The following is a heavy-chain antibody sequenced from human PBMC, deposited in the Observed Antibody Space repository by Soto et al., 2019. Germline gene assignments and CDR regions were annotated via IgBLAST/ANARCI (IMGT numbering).Heavy chain of an antibody. J-gene: IGHJ4*02. CDR1: GFTFSSYG. CDR2: ISYDGTNK. D-gene: IGHD5-12*01. V-gene: IGHV3-30*18. Sequence: GGSLRLSCAASGFTFSSYGIHWVRQAPGKGLEWVAVISYDGTNKYYADSVKGRFTISRDTSKNTLYLQMNRLRAEDTAVYYCEKVGDGYNSYFDYWGQGTLVTVSS. CDR3: EKVGDGYNSYFDY.